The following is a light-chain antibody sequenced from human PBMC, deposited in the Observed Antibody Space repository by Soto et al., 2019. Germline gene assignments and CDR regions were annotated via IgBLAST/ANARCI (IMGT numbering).Light chain of an antibody. J-gene: IGKJ4*01. CDR1: QSLWDSDDGNTY. CDR2: TVS. CDR3: MQRIEFPLT. V-gene: IGKV2-40*01. Sequence: DIVMTQTPLSLTVTPGEPASISCRSSQSLWDSDDGNTYLDWYLQKPGQSPQLLIYTVSYRASGVPDRFSGSGSGTDFTLKISRVEAEDVGVYYCMQRIEFPLTFGGGTKVEIK.